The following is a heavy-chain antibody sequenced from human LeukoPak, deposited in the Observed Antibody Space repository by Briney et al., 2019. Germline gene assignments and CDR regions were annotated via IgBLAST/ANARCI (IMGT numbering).Heavy chain of an antibody. CDR3: ARDCCGYRSWFDP. CDR1: GGSFIGEHFY. J-gene: IGHJ5*02. CDR2: LYYSGST. V-gene: IGHV4-39*07. Sequence: SETLSLTCTAFGGSFIGEHFYWGWIRQPPGKGLEWIGSLYYSGSTYYNSSLKSRVTISVDTSKNQFSLSLTSVTAADTAVYYCARDCCGYRSWFDPWSQGTPVTVSS. D-gene: IGHD6-25*01.